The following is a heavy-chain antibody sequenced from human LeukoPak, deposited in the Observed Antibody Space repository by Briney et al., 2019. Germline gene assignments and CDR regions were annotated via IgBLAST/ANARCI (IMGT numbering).Heavy chain of an antibody. J-gene: IGHJ1*01. V-gene: IGHV4-34*01. CDR3: ARGLSWYYYDSSGWPNTAEYFQH. CDR2: INHSGST. D-gene: IGHD3-22*01. CDR1: GGSFSGYY. Sequence: SETLSLTCAVYGGSFSGYYWSWIRQPPGKGLEWIGEINHSGSTNYNPSLKSRATISVDTSKNQFSLKLSSVTAADTAVYYCARGLSWYYYDSSGWPNTAEYFQHWGQGTLVTVSS.